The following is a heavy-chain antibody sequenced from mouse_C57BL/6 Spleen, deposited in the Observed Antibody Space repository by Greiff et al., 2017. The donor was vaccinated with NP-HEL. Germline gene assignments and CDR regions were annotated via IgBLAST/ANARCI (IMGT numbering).Heavy chain of an antibody. CDR1: GFTFSSYT. CDR3: ARRTYYGYDGGFAY. D-gene: IGHD2-9*01. CDR2: ISGGGGNT. J-gene: IGHJ3*01. Sequence: EVKLMESGGGLVKPGGSLKLSCAASGFTFSSYTMSWVRQTPEKRLEWVATISGGGGNTYYPDSVKGRFTISRDNAKNTLYLQMSSLRSEDTALYYCARRTYYGYDGGFAYWGQGTLVTVSA. V-gene: IGHV5-9*01.